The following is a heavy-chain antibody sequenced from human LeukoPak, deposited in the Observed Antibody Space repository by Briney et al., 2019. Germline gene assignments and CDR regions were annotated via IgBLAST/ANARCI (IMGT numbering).Heavy chain of an antibody. V-gene: IGHV3-23*01. Sequence: PGGSLRLSCAASGFTFSSYGMSWVRQAPGKGLEWVSAISGSGGSTYYADSVKGRFTISRDNSKNTLFLQMNSLRAEDTAVYYCAKDQRHSSGYLFDYWGQGTLVTVSS. CDR2: ISGSGGST. J-gene: IGHJ4*02. CDR1: GFTFSSYG. CDR3: AKDQRHSSGYLFDY. D-gene: IGHD3-22*01.